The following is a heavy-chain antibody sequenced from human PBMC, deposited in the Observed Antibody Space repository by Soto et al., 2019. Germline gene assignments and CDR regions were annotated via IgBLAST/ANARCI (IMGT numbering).Heavy chain of an antibody. D-gene: IGHD6-19*01. J-gene: IGHJ4*02. CDR2: IKQDGSEV. CDR1: GFTFHNYA. V-gene: IGHV3-7*04. Sequence: GGSLRLSCEASGFTFHNYAMHWVRQAPGKGLEWLAIIKQDGSEVLYMDSVKGRFTISRDNAKNSLSLQMDSLRAEDTAVYYCAGGAGWLIDYWGQGTLVTVSS. CDR3: AGGAGWLIDY.